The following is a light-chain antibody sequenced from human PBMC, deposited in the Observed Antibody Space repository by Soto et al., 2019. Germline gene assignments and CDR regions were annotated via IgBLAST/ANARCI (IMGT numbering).Light chain of an antibody. Sequence: EIVMTQSPATLSVSPGERATLSCRASQSVSTKLAWYRQKPGQAPRLLIYGASTRDTGIPARFSGSGSGTEFTLTINSLQSEDFAVYYCQQYKNWPHFTFGPGTTVDIK. CDR2: GAS. CDR3: QQYKNWPHFT. J-gene: IGKJ3*01. CDR1: QSVSTK. V-gene: IGKV3-15*01.